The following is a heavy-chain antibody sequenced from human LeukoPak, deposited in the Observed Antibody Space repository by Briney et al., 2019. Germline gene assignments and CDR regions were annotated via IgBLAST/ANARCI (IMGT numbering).Heavy chain of an antibody. V-gene: IGHV1-24*01. D-gene: IGHD3-16*01. CDR1: GYTLTELS. CDR3: GGSREGYFQL. Sequence: ASVKVSCKVAGYTLTELSMHWVRQAPGQGRGWMGGFDPEDGETIYAQKFPGRVTMTEDTSTDTAYMELSSLRSEDTAVYLCGGSREGYFQLGGQGTLVTVSS. J-gene: IGHJ1*01. CDR2: FDPEDGET.